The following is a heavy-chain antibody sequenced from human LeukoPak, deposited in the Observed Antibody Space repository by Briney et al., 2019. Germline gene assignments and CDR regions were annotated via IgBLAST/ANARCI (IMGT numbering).Heavy chain of an antibody. CDR3: ARLSPLGSSTYYFDY. J-gene: IGHJ4*02. D-gene: IGHD6-13*01. Sequence: SETLSLTCTVSGGSISSSSYYWGWIRQPGWIRQPPGKGLEWIGSIYYSGSTYYNPSLESRVTISVDTSKNQFSLKLSSVTAADTAVYYCARLSPLGSSTYYFDYWGQGTLVTVSS. CDR2: IYYSGST. CDR1: GGSISSSSYY. V-gene: IGHV4-39*01.